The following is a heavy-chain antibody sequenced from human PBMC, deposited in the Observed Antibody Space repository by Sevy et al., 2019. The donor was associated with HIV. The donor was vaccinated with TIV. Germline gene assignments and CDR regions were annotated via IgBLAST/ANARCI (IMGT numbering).Heavy chain of an antibody. J-gene: IGHJ4*02. CDR1: GFTFNNAW. Sequence: GGSLRLSCAVSGFTFNNAWMNWVRQAPGTGLQWVGLIKSRIDGETTDYAAPVKGRFTISRDDSKNTLFLQMNSLKIEDTAVYYCATAPGYYDSAPFDYWGPGTLVTVSS. V-gene: IGHV3-15*01. CDR2: IKSRIDGETT. CDR3: ATAPGYYDSAPFDY. D-gene: IGHD3-22*01.